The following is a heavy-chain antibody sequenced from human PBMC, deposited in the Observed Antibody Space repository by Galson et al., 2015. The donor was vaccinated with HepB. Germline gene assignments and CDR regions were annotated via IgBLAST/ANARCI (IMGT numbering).Heavy chain of an antibody. Sequence: SLRLSCAASGFTFSNYWMTWVRQAPGRGLEWVANIKYDGSETSYVDSVKGRFSISRDNANNSLFLQMSSLRTGDTAVYYCAKVDLGGAGSYRHLDNWGQGTLVTVSS. J-gene: IGHJ4*02. CDR1: GFTFSNYW. CDR2: IKYDGSET. V-gene: IGHV3-7*01. CDR3: AKVDLGGAGSYRHLDN. D-gene: IGHD3-10*01.